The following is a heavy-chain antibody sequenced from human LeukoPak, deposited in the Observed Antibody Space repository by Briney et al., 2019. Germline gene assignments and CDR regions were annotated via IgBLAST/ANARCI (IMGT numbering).Heavy chain of an antibody. V-gene: IGHV3-13*01. D-gene: IGHD6-19*01. J-gene: IGHJ4*02. CDR3: ARAVAGSTFDY. CDR1: GFPFSSYD. CDR2: IGTAGAT. Sequence: GGSLRLSCAASGFPFSSYDMHWVRQVTGKGLEWVSAIGTAGATYYAGSVKGRFSISRENAKHSLCLQMNSLRDGDTAVYYCARAVAGSTFDYWGQGTLVTVSS.